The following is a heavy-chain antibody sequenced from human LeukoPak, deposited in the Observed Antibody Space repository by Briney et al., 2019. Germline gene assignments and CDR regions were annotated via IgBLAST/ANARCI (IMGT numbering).Heavy chain of an antibody. CDR1: GYSISSGYY. CDR2: IYHSGST. J-gene: IGHJ6*03. CDR3: ARGAYSSSSHYYYYYMDV. V-gene: IGHV4-38-2*01. Sequence: PSETLSLTCAVSGYSISSGYYWGWIRQPPGKGLEWIGSIYHSGSTYYKPSLKSRVTISVDTSKNQFSLKLSSVTAADTAVYYCARGAYSSSSHYYYYYMDVWGKGTTVTVSS. D-gene: IGHD6-6*01.